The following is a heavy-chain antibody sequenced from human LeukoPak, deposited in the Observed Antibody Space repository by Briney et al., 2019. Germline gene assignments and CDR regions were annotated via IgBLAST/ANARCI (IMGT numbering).Heavy chain of an antibody. D-gene: IGHD3-10*01. CDR1: GGSISSSSYY. J-gene: IGHJ5*02. V-gene: IGHV4-39*01. CDR3: ARITAGRDVSPEQTVNNWFDP. Sequence: SPSETLSLTCTVSGGSISSSSYYWGWIRQPPGKGLEWIGSIYYSGSTYYNPSLKSRVTISVDTSKNQFSLKLSSVTAADTAVYYCARITAGRDVSPEQTVNNWFDPWGQGTLVTVSS. CDR2: IYYSGST.